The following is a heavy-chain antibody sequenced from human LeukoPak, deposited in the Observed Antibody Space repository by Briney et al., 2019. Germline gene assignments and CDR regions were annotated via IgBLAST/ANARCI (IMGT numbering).Heavy chain of an antibody. J-gene: IGHJ6*03. Sequence: SETLSLTCTVSGYSIRSGFYWGWIRQPPGKGLEWIGNIYHSGITYYTPSLKSRVTISVDTSKNQFYLKLSSVTAADTAVYYCARTTEAHSWQTRYYSYYMDVWGKGTTVTVSS. CDR2: IYHSGIT. V-gene: IGHV4-38-2*02. CDR1: GYSIRSGFY. D-gene: IGHD6-13*01. CDR3: ARTTEAHSWQTRYYSYYMDV.